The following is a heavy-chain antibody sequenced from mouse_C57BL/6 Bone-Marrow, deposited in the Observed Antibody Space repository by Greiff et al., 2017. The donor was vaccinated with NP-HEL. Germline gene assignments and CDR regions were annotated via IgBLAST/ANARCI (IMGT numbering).Heavy chain of an antibody. V-gene: IGHV14-4*01. J-gene: IGHJ1*03. CDR2: IDPENGDT. D-gene: IGHD1-1*01. CDR3: TTVITTWYFDV. CDR1: GFNIKDDY. Sequence: EVQLQQSGAELVRPGASVKLSCTASGFNIKDDYMHWVKQRPEQGLEWIGWIDPENGDTEYASKFQGKATITADTSSNTAYLQRSSLTSEDTAVYYCTTVITTWYFDVWGTGTTVTVSS.